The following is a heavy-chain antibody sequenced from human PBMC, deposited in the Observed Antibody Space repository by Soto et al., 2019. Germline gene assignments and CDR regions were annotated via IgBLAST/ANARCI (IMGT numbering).Heavy chain of an antibody. D-gene: IGHD6-19*01. CDR2: IFYTGNT. J-gene: IGHJ4*02. Sequence: SETLSLTCTVSGGSISSYYLSWIRQPPGKGLEWIGYIFYTGNTDYNPSLKSRVTISVDTSKNEFSLKLTSVTTADTAVYYCARVDSGWYDYWGQGTLVTV. CDR1: GGSISSYY. CDR3: ARVDSGWYDY. V-gene: IGHV4-59*01.